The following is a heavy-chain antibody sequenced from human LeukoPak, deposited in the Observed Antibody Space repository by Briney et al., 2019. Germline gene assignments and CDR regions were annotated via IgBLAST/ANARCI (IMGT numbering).Heavy chain of an antibody. CDR1: GFTFSSYE. Sequence: PGGSLRLSCVASGFTFSSYEMNWVRQAPGKGLEWVSYISSSGSTIYYADSVKGRFTISRDNAKNSLYLQMNSLRAEDTAVYYCARVDGAHGDSRYWGQGTLVTVSS. D-gene: IGHD4-17*01. V-gene: IGHV3-48*03. J-gene: IGHJ4*02. CDR3: ARVDGAHGDSRY. CDR2: ISSSGSTI.